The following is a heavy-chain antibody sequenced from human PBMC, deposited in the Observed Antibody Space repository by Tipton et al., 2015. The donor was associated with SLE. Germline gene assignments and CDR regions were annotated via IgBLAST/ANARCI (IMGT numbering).Heavy chain of an antibody. CDR3: AKFSRGQTIFGVRTRGGHLDY. J-gene: IGHJ4*02. CDR2: ISGSGGST. D-gene: IGHD3-3*01. Sequence: SLRLSCAASGFSSGDYGVSWVRQAPGKGLEWVAGISGSGGSTYYADSVKGRFTISRDHSKNTLYLQMNSLTAEDTAVYYCAKFSRGQTIFGVRTRGGHLDYWGQGTLGTVSS. CDR1: GFSSGDYG. V-gene: IGHV3-23*01.